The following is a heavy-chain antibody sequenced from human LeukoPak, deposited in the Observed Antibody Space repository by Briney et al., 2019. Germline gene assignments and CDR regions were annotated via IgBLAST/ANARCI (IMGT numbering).Heavy chain of an antibody. CDR2: ISYDINSK. J-gene: IGHJ6*02. V-gene: IGHV3-30-3*01. Sequence: PGRSLRLSCVASGFTFSDHAMHWVRQDPGKGLEWLAVISYDINSKYYADSVKGRFTVSRDNSKNTLHLQMNSLRDEDSAVYSCARVRITMATYYHAMDVWGQGTTVTVSS. CDR1: GFTFSDHA. CDR3: ARVRITMATYYHAMDV. D-gene: IGHD3-10*01.